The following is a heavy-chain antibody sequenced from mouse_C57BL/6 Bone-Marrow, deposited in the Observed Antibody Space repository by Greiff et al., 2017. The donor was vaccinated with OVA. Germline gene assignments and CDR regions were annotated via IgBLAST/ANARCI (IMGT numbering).Heavy chain of an antibody. CDR2: FVPETGGT. D-gene: IGHD2-5*01. J-gene: IGHJ4*01. CDR1: GYTFTDYE. Sequence: FQLHQSGAELLRPGASVTLSCKASGYTFTDYEMHWVKQTLVHGLEWIGAFVPETGGTASNQKFKGKTILTADKASSTAYMELRSPTSEDSAVYYGTTGYSNYYAMDYWGQGTSVTVSS. CDR3: TTGYSNYYAMDY. V-gene: IGHV1-15*01.